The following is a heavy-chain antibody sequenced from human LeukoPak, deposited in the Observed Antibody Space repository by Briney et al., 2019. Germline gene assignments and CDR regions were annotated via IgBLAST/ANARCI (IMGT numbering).Heavy chain of an antibody. Sequence: SETLSLTCTVSGGSISSYYWSWIRQPAGKGLEWIGRIYTSGSTNYNPSLKSRVTMSVDTSKNQFSLKLSSVTAADTAVYYCARGRYCSGGSCLDWYFDLWGRGTLVTVSS. CDR1: GGSISSYY. D-gene: IGHD2-15*01. V-gene: IGHV4-4*07. J-gene: IGHJ2*01. CDR3: ARGRYCSGGSCLDWYFDL. CDR2: IYTSGST.